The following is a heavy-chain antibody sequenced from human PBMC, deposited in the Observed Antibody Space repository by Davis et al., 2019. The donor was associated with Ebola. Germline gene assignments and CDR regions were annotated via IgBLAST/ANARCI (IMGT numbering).Heavy chain of an antibody. D-gene: IGHD3-16*01. J-gene: IGHJ4*02. V-gene: IGHV3-15*01. CDR3: TTVTWRGEFDH. CDR1: GFTFTYAW. CDR2: VTNKAAGGTT. Sequence: GASLKISCAASGFTFTYAWMSWVRQAPGKGLEWVGRVTNKAAGGTTDYAAPVKGRSTISRDDSKNTIYLQMNSLKTEDTAVYYCTTVTWRGEFDHWGQGTLVPVSS.